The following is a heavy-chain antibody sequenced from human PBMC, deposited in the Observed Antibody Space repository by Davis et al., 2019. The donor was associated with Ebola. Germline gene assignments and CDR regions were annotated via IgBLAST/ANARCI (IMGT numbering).Heavy chain of an antibody. CDR2: IRSKANSYAT. J-gene: IGHJ4*02. CDR3: TTTTTTNDY. CDR1: GFTFSSYW. D-gene: IGHD4-17*01. Sequence: PGGSLRLSCAASGFTFSSYWMSWVRQASGKGLEWVGRIRSKANSYATAYAASVKGRFTISRDDSKNTAYLQMNSLKTEDTAVYYCTTTTTTNDYWGQGTLVTVSS. V-gene: IGHV3-73*01.